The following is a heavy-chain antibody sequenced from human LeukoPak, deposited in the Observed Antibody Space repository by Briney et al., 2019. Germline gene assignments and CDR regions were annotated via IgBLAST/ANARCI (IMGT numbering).Heavy chain of an antibody. D-gene: IGHD2-21*02. Sequence: GGSLRLSCAASGFTFSSYGMHSVRQAPGKGLEWVTFIRYDGSNKYFADSVRGRFTISRDNSKNTLFLQMNSLRAEDSAVYYCANQCGGGCSGDHWGQGTLVTVSS. CDR1: GFTFSSYG. CDR3: ANQCGGGCSGDH. V-gene: IGHV3-30*02. J-gene: IGHJ4*02. CDR2: IRYDGSNK.